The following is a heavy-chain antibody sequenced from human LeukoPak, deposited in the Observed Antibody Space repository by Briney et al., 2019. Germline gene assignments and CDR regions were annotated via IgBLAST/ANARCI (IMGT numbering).Heavy chain of an antibody. CDR1: GGSISSSSYY. D-gene: IGHD6-13*01. CDR2: IYYSGST. V-gene: IGHV4-39*07. J-gene: IGHJ4*02. CDR3: ARGSQQLVPYDY. Sequence: SETLSLNCTVSGGSISSSSYYWGWIRQPPGKGLEWIGSIYYSGSTYYNPSLKSRVTISVDTSKNQFSLKLSSVTAADTAVYYCARGSQQLVPYDYWGQGTLVTVSS.